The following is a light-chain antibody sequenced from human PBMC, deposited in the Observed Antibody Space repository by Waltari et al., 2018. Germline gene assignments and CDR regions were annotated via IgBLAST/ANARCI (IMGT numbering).Light chain of an antibody. V-gene: IGKV3-20*01. CDR1: QSASDIY. Sequence: EFVLTQSPVTLSLSPGERATLSCRASQSASDIYLAWYQQKVGQPPRLLIYGASNRATGMPDRFSGSGSGTDFTLTISRLEPEDFAVYYCQHLGTSWTFGQGTKVEIK. J-gene: IGKJ1*01. CDR3: QHLGTSWT. CDR2: GAS.